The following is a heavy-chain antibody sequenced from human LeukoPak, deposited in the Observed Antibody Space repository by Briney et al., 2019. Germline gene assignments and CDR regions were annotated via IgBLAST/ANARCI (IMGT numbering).Heavy chain of an antibody. Sequence: PSETLSLTCTVSGGSISSSSYYWGWIRQPPGKGLEWIGTIYFSGRTYYNPSLKSRVTISVDTSRNQFSLKLTSVSAADTAVYYCASRYCSGGSCSPYNWFDPWGQGTLVTVSS. CDR2: IYFSGRT. CDR3: ASRYCSGGSCSPYNWFDP. J-gene: IGHJ5*02. V-gene: IGHV4-39*01. D-gene: IGHD2-15*01. CDR1: GGSISSSSYY.